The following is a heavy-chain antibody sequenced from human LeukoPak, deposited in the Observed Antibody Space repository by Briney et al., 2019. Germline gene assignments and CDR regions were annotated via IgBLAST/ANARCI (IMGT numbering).Heavy chain of an antibody. V-gene: IGHV3-21*01. CDR3: ARDRSEDIVVVPAAMLGGDY. Sequence: GGSLRLSCAASGLTFSSYSMNWVRQAPGKGLEWVSSISSSSSYIYYADSVKGRFTISRDNAKNSLYLQMNSLRAEDTAVYYCARDRSEDIVVVPAAMLGGDYWGQGTLVTVSS. CDR1: GLTFSSYS. CDR2: ISSSSSYI. D-gene: IGHD2-2*01. J-gene: IGHJ4*02.